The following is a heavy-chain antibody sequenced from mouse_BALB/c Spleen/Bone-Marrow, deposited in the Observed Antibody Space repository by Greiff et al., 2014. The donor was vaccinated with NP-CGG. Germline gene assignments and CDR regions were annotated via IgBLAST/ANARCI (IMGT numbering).Heavy chain of an antibody. V-gene: IGHV1-62-2*01. CDR2: FYPGSGSI. J-gene: IGHJ1*01. Sequence: QVQLQQSGAGLVKPGASVKLSCKASGYTSTEYIIHWVKQRSGQGLEWIGRFYPGSGSIKYNEKFKDKATLTADKSSSTVYMELSRLTSEDSAVYFCARHESYGNYLYFDVWGAGTTVTVSS. CDR1: GYTSTEYI. D-gene: IGHD2-10*02. CDR3: ARHESYGNYLYFDV.